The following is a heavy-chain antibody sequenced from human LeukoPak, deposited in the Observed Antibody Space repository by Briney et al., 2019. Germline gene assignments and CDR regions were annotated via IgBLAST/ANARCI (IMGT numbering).Heavy chain of an antibody. V-gene: IGHV1-2*02. CDR3: ARSPRWDYFDY. CDR1: GYTFTGYY. CDR2: INPNSGGT. Sequence: ASVKVSCKASGYTFTGYYVHWVRQAPGQGLEWTGWINPNSGGTNYAQNFQGRVTMTRDTSISTAYMELSRLTSDDTAVYYCARSPRWDYFDYWGQGTLVTVSS. D-gene: IGHD5-24*01. J-gene: IGHJ4*02.